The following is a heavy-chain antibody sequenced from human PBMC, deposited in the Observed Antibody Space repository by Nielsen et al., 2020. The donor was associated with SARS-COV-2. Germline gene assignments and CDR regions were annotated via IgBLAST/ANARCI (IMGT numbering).Heavy chain of an antibody. V-gene: IGHV3-7*01. D-gene: IGHD5-18*01. CDR1: GFTFSSYW. Sequence: GESLKISCAASGFTFSSYWMSWVRQAPGKGLEWVANIKQDGSEKYYVDSVKGRFTISRDNAKNSLYLQMNSLRAEDTAVYYCARGYSYEADYFDYWGQGTLVTVSS. CDR2: IKQDGSEK. J-gene: IGHJ4*02. CDR3: ARGYSYEADYFDY.